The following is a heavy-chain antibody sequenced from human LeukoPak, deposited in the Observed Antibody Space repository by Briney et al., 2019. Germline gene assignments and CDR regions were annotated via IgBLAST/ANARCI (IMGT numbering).Heavy chain of an antibody. V-gene: IGHV4-39*01. CDR2: IYFSGTT. CDR1: GGSISSSIYY. Sequence: PSETLSLTCTVSGGSISSSIYYWGWIRQSPGKGLEWIGSIYFSGTTYYNPSLTSRVTISVDTSKNQLSLKRTSVTAADTAVYYCAGHRRDCSGGSCNSGAFDFWGQGTMVTVSS. CDR3: AGHRRDCSGGSCNSGAFDF. D-gene: IGHD2-15*01. J-gene: IGHJ3*01.